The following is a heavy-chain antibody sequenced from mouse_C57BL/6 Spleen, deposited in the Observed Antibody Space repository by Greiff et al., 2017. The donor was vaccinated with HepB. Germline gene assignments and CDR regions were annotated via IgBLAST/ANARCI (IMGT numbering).Heavy chain of an antibody. CDR3: ASTGTERPYYFDY. V-gene: IGHV1-55*01. D-gene: IGHD4-1*02. CDR1: GYTFTSYW. Sequence: QVQLQQPGAELVKPGASVKMSCKASGYTFTSYWITWVKQRPGQGLEWIGDIYPGSGSTNYNEKFKSKATLTVDKSSSTAYMQLSSLTSEDSAVYYGASTGTERPYYFDYWGQGTTLTVSS. CDR2: IYPGSGST. J-gene: IGHJ2*01.